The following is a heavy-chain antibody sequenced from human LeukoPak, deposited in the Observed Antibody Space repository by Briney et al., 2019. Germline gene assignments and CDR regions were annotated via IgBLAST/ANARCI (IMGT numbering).Heavy chain of an antibody. V-gene: IGHV3-23*01. CDR2: ISGSGGST. D-gene: IGHD3-22*01. J-gene: IGHJ4*02. CDR1: GFTFSSYA. CDR3: ARARKYYYDSSGYPTDETSYYFDY. Sequence: PGGSLRLSCAASGFTFSSYAMSWVRQAPGKGLEWVSAISGSGGSTYYADSVKGRFTISRDNSKNTLYLQMNSLRAEDTAVYYCARARKYYYDSSGYPTDETSYYFDYWGQGTLVTVSS.